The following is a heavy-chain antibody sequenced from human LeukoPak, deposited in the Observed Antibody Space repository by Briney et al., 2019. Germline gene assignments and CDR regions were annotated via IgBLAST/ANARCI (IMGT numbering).Heavy chain of an antibody. CDR3: AREIPGDYGDYFFDY. Sequence: PGGSLRLSYAASGFTFSSYAMHWVRQAPGKGLEWVAVISYDGSNKYYADSVKGRFTISRDNSKNTLYLQMNSLRAEDTAVYYCAREIPGDYGDYFFDYWGQGTLVTVSS. CDR2: ISYDGSNK. D-gene: IGHD4-17*01. J-gene: IGHJ4*02. V-gene: IGHV3-30-3*01. CDR1: GFTFSSYA.